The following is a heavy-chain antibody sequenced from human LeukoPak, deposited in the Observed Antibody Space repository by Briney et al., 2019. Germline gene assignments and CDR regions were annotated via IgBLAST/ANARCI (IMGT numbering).Heavy chain of an antibody. V-gene: IGHV4-39*07. CDR1: GGSISSSSYY. CDR3: ARGPPPFDSGSYPFDY. J-gene: IGHJ4*02. Sequence: SETLSLTCTVSGGSISSSSYYWGWIRQPPGKGLEWIGEINHSGSTNYNPSLKSRVTISVDTSKNQFSLKLSSVTAADTAVYYCARGPPPFDSGSYPFDYWGQGTLVTVSS. CDR2: INHSGST. D-gene: IGHD1-26*01.